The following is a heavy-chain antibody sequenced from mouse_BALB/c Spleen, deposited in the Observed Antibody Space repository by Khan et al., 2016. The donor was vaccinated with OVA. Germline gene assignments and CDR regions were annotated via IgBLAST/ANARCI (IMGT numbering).Heavy chain of an antibody. CDR2: IWGDGST. CDR3: VKEYYGSRSFTY. D-gene: IGHD1-1*01. Sequence: QVQLKESGPGLVAPSQSLSITCTVSNFSLTNYGVSWVRQPPGKGLEWLGVIWGDGSTNYHSALISRLSISKDNSKSQVFLKLNRLQTDDTSTYYCVKEYYGSRSFTYWCQGTLVTVSA. J-gene: IGHJ3*01. V-gene: IGHV2-3*01. CDR1: NFSLTNYG.